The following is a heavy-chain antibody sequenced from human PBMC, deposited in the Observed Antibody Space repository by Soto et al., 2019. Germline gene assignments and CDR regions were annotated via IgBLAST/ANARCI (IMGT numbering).Heavy chain of an antibody. Sequence: GGSLRLSCAAPGFTFISYWMSWVRQAPEKGLEWVANIKQDGSEKYYVDSVKGRFTISRDNAKNSLYLQMNSLRAEDTAVYYCARDLVDFWSGYYRFDPWGQGTLVTVSS. V-gene: IGHV3-7*03. CDR1: GFTFISYW. CDR3: ARDLVDFWSGYYRFDP. J-gene: IGHJ5*02. CDR2: IKQDGSEK. D-gene: IGHD3-3*01.